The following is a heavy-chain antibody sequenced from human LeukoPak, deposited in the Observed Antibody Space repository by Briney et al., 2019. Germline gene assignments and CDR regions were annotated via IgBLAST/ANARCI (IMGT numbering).Heavy chain of an antibody. V-gene: IGHV4-59*01. Sequence: SETLSLTCTVSSGSISSDYWTWIRQPPGKGLEWMGYVCNSGSTNYNPSLKSRVTISVDTSKNQFSLKLTSVTAADTAVYYCARDRRSSTWYYFDYWGQGTLVTVSS. D-gene: IGHD6-13*01. J-gene: IGHJ4*02. CDR1: SGSISSDY. CDR3: ARDRRSSTWYYFDY. CDR2: VCNSGST.